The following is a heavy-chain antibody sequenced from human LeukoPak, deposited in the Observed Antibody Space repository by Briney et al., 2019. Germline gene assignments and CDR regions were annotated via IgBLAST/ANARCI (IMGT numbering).Heavy chain of an antibody. CDR3: ARDSKSRWFGEFYFDY. J-gene: IGHJ4*02. V-gene: IGHV3-7*01. D-gene: IGHD3-10*01. CDR2: IKQDGSEK. Sequence: GGSLRLSCAASGFTFSSYWMSWVRQAPGKGLEWVANIKQDGSEKYYVDSVKGRFTISRDNAKNSLYLQMNSLRAEDTAVYYCARDSKSRWFGEFYFDYWGQGTPVTVSS. CDR1: GFTFSSYW.